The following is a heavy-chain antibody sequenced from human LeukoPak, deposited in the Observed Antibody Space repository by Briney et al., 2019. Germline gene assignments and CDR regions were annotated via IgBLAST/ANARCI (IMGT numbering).Heavy chain of an antibody. CDR2: IYHSGST. J-gene: IGHJ5*02. CDR3: ARSSGSYYDWFDP. V-gene: IGHV4-38-2*02. Sequence: PSETLSLTCTVSGYSISSAYYWGWIRQPPGKGLEWIGSIYHSGSTYYNPSLKSRVTISVDTSKNQFSLKLSSVTAADTAVYYCARSSGSYYDWFDPWGQGTLVTVSS. D-gene: IGHD1-26*01. CDR1: GYSISSAYY.